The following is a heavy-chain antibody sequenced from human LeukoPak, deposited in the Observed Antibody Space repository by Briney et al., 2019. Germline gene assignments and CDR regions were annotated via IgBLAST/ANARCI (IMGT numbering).Heavy chain of an antibody. D-gene: IGHD4-23*01. CDR1: GGSIISYY. Sequence: SETLSLTCTVPGGSIISYYWSWIRKTAVKGLDWIGRIVSSGSTNYNPSLKSRVTVSVDTSKNQFSLKLSSVTAADTAVYYCARANGGNSRSFDYWGQGTLVNVSS. V-gene: IGHV4-4*07. CDR3: ARANGGNSRSFDY. CDR2: IVSSGST. J-gene: IGHJ4*02.